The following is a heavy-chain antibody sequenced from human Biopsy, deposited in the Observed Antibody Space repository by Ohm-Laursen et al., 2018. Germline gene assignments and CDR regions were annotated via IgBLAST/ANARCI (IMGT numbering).Heavy chain of an antibody. CDR2: MSHSGST. V-gene: IGHV4-34*01. CDR1: GGSFSGSY. Sequence: GTLSLTCAVYGGSFSGSYWTWIRQPPGKGLEWLGEMSHSGSTNHNPSLKSRVTISMDTSKNQFSLKLTSVTAADTAVYYCARWEVGYSANDLRFDYWGQGTQVTVSS. CDR3: ARWEVGYSANDLRFDY. D-gene: IGHD5-12*01. J-gene: IGHJ4*02.